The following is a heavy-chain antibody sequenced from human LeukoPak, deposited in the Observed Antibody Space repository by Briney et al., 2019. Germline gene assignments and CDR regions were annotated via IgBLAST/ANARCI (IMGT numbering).Heavy chain of an antibody. J-gene: IGHJ6*02. V-gene: IGHV4-59*01. CDR3: ARDGIRGYSYYYGMDV. D-gene: IGHD5-18*01. CDR2: IYYSGST. Sequence: SETLSLTCTVSGGSIGSYYWSWIRQPPGKGLEWIGYIYYSGSTNYNPSLKSRVTISVDTSKNQFSPKLSSVTAADTAVYYCARDGIRGYSYYYGMDVWGQGTTVTVSS. CDR1: GGSIGSYY.